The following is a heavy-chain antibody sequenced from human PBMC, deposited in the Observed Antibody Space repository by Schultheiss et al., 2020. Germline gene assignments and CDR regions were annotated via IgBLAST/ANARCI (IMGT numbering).Heavy chain of an antibody. Sequence: GGSLRLSCAASGFTFSSYGMHWVRQAPGKGLEWVAVISYDGINKYYADPVKGRFTISRDNSKNTLYLQMNSLRAEDTAVYYCARDENPRGSGGSSPIDYWGQGTLVTVSA. J-gene: IGHJ4*02. CDR2: ISYDGINK. D-gene: IGHD2-15*01. CDR1: GFTFSSYG. V-gene: IGHV3-30*03. CDR3: ARDENPRGSGGSSPIDY.